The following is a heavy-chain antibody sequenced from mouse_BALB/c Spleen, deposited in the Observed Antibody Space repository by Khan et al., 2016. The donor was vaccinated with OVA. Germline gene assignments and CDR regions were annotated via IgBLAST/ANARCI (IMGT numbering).Heavy chain of an antibody. Sequence: QVRLQQSGAELAKPGASAKMSCKASGYTFANYWMHWVKQRPGQGLDWIGYINPSTGYTDYNQKFKDKATLTADKSSSTAYMQLRSLTSEDSAVYYCSRLGSCYGSTFVDWGQGTTLTVSS. V-gene: IGHV1-7*01. D-gene: IGHD1-1*01. CDR1: GYTFANYW. J-gene: IGHJ2*01. CDR3: SRLGSCYGSTFVD. CDR2: INPSTGYT.